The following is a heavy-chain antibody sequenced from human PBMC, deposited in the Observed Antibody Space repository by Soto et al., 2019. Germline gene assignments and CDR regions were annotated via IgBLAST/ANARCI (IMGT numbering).Heavy chain of an antibody. Sequence: QVQLVQSGAEVKKPGSSVKVSCKASGGTFSSYAISWVRQAPGQGLEWMGGIIPIFGTANYAQKFQGRVTITADESTSTAYMELSSLRSEDTAVYYCARDLPPVVPAAENNWFDPWGQGTLVTVSS. V-gene: IGHV1-69*01. J-gene: IGHJ5*02. CDR2: IIPIFGTA. CDR1: GGTFSSYA. CDR3: ARDLPPVVPAAENNWFDP. D-gene: IGHD2-2*01.